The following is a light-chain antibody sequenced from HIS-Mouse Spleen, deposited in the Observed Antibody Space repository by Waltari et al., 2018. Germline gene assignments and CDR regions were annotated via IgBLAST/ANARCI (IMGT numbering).Light chain of an antibody. J-gene: IGLJ2*01. Sequence: SYELTQPPSVSVSPGQTASITCSGDKLGDKYACWYPQKPGQSPVLVIYQDSKRPSGIPERFSGSSSGNTATLTISGTQAMDEADYYCQAWDSSTAVFGGGTKLTVL. V-gene: IGLV3-1*01. CDR2: QDS. CDR1: KLGDKY. CDR3: QAWDSSTAV.